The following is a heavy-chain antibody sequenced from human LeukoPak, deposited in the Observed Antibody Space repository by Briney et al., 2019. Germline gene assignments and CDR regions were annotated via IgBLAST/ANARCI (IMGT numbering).Heavy chain of an antibody. V-gene: IGHV4-59*11. CDR1: GFTFSRHG. CDR2: IPTSGDI. J-gene: IGHJ6*03. Sequence: PGGSLRLSCAASGFTFSRHGMNWVRQPPGKGLEWIGYIPTSGDINYNPSLKSRVTISLQTSKNQVSLKVNSVTAADTAVCFCARVKVNTAMALQYYHYYMDVWGKGTTVIVSS. CDR3: ARVKVNTAMALQYYHYYMDV. D-gene: IGHD5-18*01.